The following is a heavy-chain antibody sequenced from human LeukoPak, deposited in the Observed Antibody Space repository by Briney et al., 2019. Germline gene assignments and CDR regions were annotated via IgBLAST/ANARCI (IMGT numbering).Heavy chain of an antibody. CDR2: IYYSGST. CDR1: GGSISSGGYY. J-gene: IGHJ3*02. V-gene: IGHV4-31*03. Sequence: SETLSLTCTVSGGSISSGGYYWSWIRQHPGKGLEWIGYIYYSGSTYYNSSLKSRVTISVDTSKNQFSLKPSSVTAADTAVYYCASSSASHDAFDIWGQGTMVTVSS. CDR3: ASSSASHDAFDI.